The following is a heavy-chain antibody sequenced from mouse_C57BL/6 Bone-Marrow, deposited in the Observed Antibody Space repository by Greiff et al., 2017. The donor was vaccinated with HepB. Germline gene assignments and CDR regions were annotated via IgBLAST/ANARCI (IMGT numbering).Heavy chain of an antibody. CDR3: ARGGYGSSDY. CDR1: GYTFTSYW. Sequence: QVQLQQPGAELVKPGASVKLSCKASGYTFTSYWMHWVKQRPGQGLEWIGRIHPNSGSTNYNEKFKSKATLTVDKSSSNAYMQLSSLSSEDSAVFYCARGGYGSSDYWGQGTTLTVSS. V-gene: IGHV1-64*01. D-gene: IGHD1-1*01. CDR2: IHPNSGST. J-gene: IGHJ2*01.